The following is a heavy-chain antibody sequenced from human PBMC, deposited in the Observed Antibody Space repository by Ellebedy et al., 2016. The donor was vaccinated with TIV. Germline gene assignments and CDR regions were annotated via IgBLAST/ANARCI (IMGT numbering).Heavy chain of an antibody. Sequence: GESLKISCKGSGYTFSNYWIGWVRQMPGKGLEWMGIIFPHDSDTRYSPSFQGQITISVDKSINTAYLEWSSLKASDTAMYYCARPGPLYWFDPWGQGTLVTVSS. V-gene: IGHV5-51*01. CDR1: GYTFSNYW. CDR3: ARPGPLYWFDP. J-gene: IGHJ5*02. CDR2: IFPHDSDT. D-gene: IGHD2-2*02.